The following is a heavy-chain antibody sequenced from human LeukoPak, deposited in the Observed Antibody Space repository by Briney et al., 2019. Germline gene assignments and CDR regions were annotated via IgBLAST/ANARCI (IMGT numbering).Heavy chain of an antibody. Sequence: PSETLSLTCTVSGGSISSSSYYWGWIRQPPGKGLEWIGSIYYSGSTYYNPSLKSRVTISVDTSKNQFSLKLSSVTAADTAVYYCARLARYYDILIGSLDYWGQGTLVTVSS. J-gene: IGHJ4*02. V-gene: IGHV4-39*01. CDR2: IYYSGST. CDR1: GGSISSSSYY. D-gene: IGHD3-9*01. CDR3: ARLARYYDILIGSLDY.